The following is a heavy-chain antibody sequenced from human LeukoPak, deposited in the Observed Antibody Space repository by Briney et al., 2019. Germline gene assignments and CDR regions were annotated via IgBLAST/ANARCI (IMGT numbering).Heavy chain of an antibody. CDR2: ITGSGGTS. Sequence: GGSLRLSCAASGFTFSSYAMSWVRQAPGKGLEWVSAITGSGGTSYYADSVKGRFTISRDNSRNTLYLQMNSLRAEDTAVYYCAKDEGQIAAAGYFDYWAREPWSPSPQ. CDR3: AKDEGQIAAAGYFDY. V-gene: IGHV3-23*01. CDR1: GFTFSSYA. J-gene: IGHJ4*02. D-gene: IGHD6-13*01.